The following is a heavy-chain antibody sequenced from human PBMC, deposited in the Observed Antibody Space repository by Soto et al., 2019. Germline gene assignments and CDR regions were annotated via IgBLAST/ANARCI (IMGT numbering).Heavy chain of an antibody. CDR3: ASVRSAGISPVGPPYYYYGMDV. J-gene: IGHJ6*02. CDR2: IGTAGDT. CDR1: GFTFSSYD. Sequence: GGSLRLSCAASGFTFSSYDMHWVRQATGKGLEWVSAIGTAGDTYYPGSVKGRFTISRENAKNPLYLQMNSLRAEDTAVYYCASVRSAGISPVGPPYYYYGMDVWGQGTTVTVSS. V-gene: IGHV3-13*01. D-gene: IGHD1-1*01.